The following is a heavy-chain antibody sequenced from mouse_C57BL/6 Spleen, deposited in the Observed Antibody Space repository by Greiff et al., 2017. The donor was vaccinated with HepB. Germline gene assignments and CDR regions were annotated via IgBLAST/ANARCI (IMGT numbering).Heavy chain of an antibody. Sequence: VQLQQSGPGLVAPSQSLSITCTVSGFSLTSYAISWVRQPPGKGLEWLGVIWTGGGTNYNSALKSRLSISKDNSKSQVFLKMNSLQTDDTARYYCARFLLIYGSYYFDYWGQGTTLTVSS. J-gene: IGHJ2*01. CDR1: GFSLTSYA. CDR2: IWTGGGT. V-gene: IGHV2-9-1*01. D-gene: IGHD1-1*01. CDR3: ARFLLIYGSYYFDY.